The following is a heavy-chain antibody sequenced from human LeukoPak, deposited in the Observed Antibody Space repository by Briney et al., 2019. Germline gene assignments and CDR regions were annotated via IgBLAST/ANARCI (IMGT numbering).Heavy chain of an antibody. V-gene: IGHV4-4*02. CDR1: GGSITTTNW. CDR2: VHLDGRT. J-gene: IGHJ4*02. D-gene: IGHD3-3*01. Sequence: SETLSLTCGVSGGSITTTNWWTWVRQPPGKGLEWIGEVHLDGRTNYNPSLESRLTISVDLSENHISLRLTSVTAADTAVYYCAKEGGFYRPLDYSGQGTLVTVSS. CDR3: AKEGGFYRPLDY.